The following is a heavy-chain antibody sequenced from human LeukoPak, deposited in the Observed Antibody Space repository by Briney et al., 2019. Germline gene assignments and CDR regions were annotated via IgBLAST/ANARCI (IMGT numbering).Heavy chain of an antibody. V-gene: IGHV4-39*06. CDR3: ASRGGSTSAYYYYYYMDV. D-gene: IGHD2-2*01. Sequence: PAETLSLTCTVSGGSISSSSYYWGWIRQPPGKGLEWIGSIYYSGSTYYNPSLKSRVTISVDTSKNQFPLKLSSVTAADTAVYYCASRGGSTSAYYYYYYMDVWGKGTTVTVSS. J-gene: IGHJ6*03. CDR2: IYYSGST. CDR1: GGSISSSSYY.